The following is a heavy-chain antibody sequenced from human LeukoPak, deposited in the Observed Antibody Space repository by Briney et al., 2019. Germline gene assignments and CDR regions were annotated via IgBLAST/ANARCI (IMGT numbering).Heavy chain of an antibody. J-gene: IGHJ6*02. CDR3: ARGQSSSWYLYYYYYYGMDV. Sequence: PSETLSLTCAVYGGSFSGYSWSWIRQPPGKGLEWIGEINHSGSTNYNPSLKSRVTISVDTSKNQFSLKLSSVTAADTAVYYCARGQSSSWYLYYYYYYGMDVWGQGTTVTVSS. CDR2: INHSGST. D-gene: IGHD6-13*01. CDR1: GGSFSGYS. V-gene: IGHV4-34*01.